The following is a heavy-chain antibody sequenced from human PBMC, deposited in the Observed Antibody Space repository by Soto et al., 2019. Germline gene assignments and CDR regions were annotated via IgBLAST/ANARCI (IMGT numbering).Heavy chain of an antibody. Sequence: GESLKISCKGSGYTFTDYWIGWVRQLPGKGLEWMGIIYPGDSDTRYSPSFQGHVTITVDKSTSTAYLQWNTLKASDTAMYYCARHISTFRYYYYDMDVWGQGAPVTVS. CDR3: ARHISTFRYYYYDMDV. CDR2: IYPGDSDT. J-gene: IGHJ6*02. D-gene: IGHD2-2*01. V-gene: IGHV5-51*01. CDR1: GYTFTDYW.